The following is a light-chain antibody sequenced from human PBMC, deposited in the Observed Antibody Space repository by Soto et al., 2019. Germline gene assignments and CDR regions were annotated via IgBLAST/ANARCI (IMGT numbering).Light chain of an antibody. CDR3: QQLNSYPL. V-gene: IGKV1-9*01. Sequence: DIQLTQSPSFLSASVGDRVTITCRASQGISSYLAWYQQKPGKAPKLLISAAATLQSGVPSRFIGSGFGTEFTLTISSLQPEDFATYYCQQLNSYPLFGPGTKVDIK. CDR1: QGISSY. J-gene: IGKJ3*01. CDR2: AAA.